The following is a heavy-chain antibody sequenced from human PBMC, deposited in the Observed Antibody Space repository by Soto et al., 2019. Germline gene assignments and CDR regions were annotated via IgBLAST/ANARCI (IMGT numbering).Heavy chain of an antibody. V-gene: IGHV4-31*03. CDR2: IYYSGST. Sequence: QVQLQESDAGLVKASQTLSLTCTVSGGSVSSGAYYWTWIRQRPGKGLEWIGYIYYSGSTYYNPSLKSRRSISLDTSKNQFSLRLSSVTAADTAMYYCARARLRAVYAFDIWGQGTMVTVSS. J-gene: IGHJ3*02. CDR3: ARARLRAVYAFDI. CDR1: GGSVSSGAYY. D-gene: IGHD5-12*01.